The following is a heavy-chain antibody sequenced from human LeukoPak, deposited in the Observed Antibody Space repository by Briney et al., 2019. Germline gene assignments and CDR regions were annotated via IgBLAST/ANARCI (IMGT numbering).Heavy chain of an antibody. CDR3: ATRAAAGHYYYYYMDV. CDR1: GYTFTGYY. CDR2: MNPNSGNT. D-gene: IGHD6-13*01. Sequence: ASVKVSCKASGYTFTGYYMHWVRQATGQGLEWMGCMNPNSGNTCYAQKFQGRVTMTRNTSISTAYMELSSLRYEDTALYYCATRAAAGHYYYYYMDVWGKGTTVTISS. J-gene: IGHJ6*03. V-gene: IGHV1-8*02.